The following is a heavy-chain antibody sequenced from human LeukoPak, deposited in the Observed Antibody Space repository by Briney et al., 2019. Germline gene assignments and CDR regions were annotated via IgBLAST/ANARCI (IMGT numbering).Heavy chain of an antibody. CDR2: MSAYNGNT. V-gene: IGHV1-18*01. CDR3: ARTYYYDSSGYLGWFDP. Sequence: EASVMVSCKASGYTLASYGISWVRQAPGQGLEWMGWMSAYNGNTNYAQKLQGRVTMTTDTSTSTAYMELRSLRSDDTAVYYCARTYYYDSSGYLGWFDPWGQGTLVAVSS. J-gene: IGHJ5*02. CDR1: GYTLASYG. D-gene: IGHD3-22*01.